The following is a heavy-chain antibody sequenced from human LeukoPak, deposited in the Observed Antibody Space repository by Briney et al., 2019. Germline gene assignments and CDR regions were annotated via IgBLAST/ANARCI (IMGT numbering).Heavy chain of an antibody. CDR3: ARDRAYSGSYWDY. CDR1: GFTFSSYA. J-gene: IGHJ4*02. D-gene: IGHD1-26*01. Sequence: GGSLRLSCAASGFTFSSYAMHWVRQAPGKGLEWVAVISYDGSSKYYADSVKGRFTISRDNSKNTLYLQMNSLRAEDTAVYYCARDRAYSGSYWDYWGQGTLVTVSS. CDR2: ISYDGSSK. V-gene: IGHV3-30-3*01.